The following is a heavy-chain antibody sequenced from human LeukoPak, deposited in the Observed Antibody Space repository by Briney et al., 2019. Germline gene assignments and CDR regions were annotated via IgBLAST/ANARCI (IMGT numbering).Heavy chain of an antibody. D-gene: IGHD1-1*01. J-gene: IGHJ5*02. CDR1: GGSFSGYY. Sequence: SETLSLTCAVYGGSFSGYYWSWIRQPPGKGLEWIGYIYYSGSTNYNPSLKSRVTISVDTSKNQFSLKLSSVTAADTAVYYCARHYNWNDEGWFDPWGQGTLVTVSS. CDR2: IYYSGST. V-gene: IGHV4-59*08. CDR3: ARHYNWNDEGWFDP.